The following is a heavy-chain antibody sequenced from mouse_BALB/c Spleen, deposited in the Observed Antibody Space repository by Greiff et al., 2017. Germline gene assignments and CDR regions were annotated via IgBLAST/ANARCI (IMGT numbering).Heavy chain of an antibody. CDR1: GYTFTSYN. Sequence: QVQLQQSGAELVKPGASVKMSCKASGYTFTSYNMHWVKQTPGQGLEWIGAIYPGNGDTSYNQKFKGKATLTADKSSSTAYMRLSSLTSEDSAVYYCARSGFTSEVVPDYWGPRTTLTVSS. J-gene: IGHJ2*01. CDR3: ARSGFTSEVVPDY. CDR2: IYPGNGDT. V-gene: IGHV1-12*01. D-gene: IGHD1-1*01.